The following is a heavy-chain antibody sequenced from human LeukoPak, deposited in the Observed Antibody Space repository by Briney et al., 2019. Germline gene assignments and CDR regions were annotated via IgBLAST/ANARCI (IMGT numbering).Heavy chain of an antibody. J-gene: IGHJ6*02. Sequence: PSETLSLTCTVSGGSISSGGYYWSWIRQPPGKGLEWIGEINHSGSTNYNPSLKSRVTISVDTSKNQFSLKLSSVTAADTAVYYCARLMVRGPKMAYYYYGMDVWGQGTTVTASS. D-gene: IGHD3-10*01. CDR1: GGSISSGGYY. V-gene: IGHV4-39*07. CDR2: INHSGST. CDR3: ARLMVRGPKMAYYYYGMDV.